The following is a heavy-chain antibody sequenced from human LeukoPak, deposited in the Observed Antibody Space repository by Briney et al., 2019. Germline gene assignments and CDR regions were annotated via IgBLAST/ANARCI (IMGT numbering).Heavy chain of an antibody. V-gene: IGHV3-33*01. CDR3: ARDRLSRRVQGPGVGWFDP. J-gene: IGHJ5*02. CDR1: GFAFSSYG. D-gene: IGHD3-10*01. CDR2: IWYDGSNK. Sequence: GRSLRLSCAASGFAFSSYGMHWVRQAPGKGLEWVAVIWYDGSNKYYADSVKGRFTISRDNSKNTLYLQMNSLRAEDTAVYYCARDRLSRRVQGPGVGWFDPWGQGTLVTVSS.